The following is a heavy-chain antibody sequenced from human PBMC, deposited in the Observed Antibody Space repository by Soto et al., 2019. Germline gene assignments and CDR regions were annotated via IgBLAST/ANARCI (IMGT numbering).Heavy chain of an antibody. CDR1: GFTFSSYA. Sequence: SLRLSCAASGFTFSSYAMHWVRQAPGKGLEWVAVISYDGSNKYYADSVKGRFTISRDNSKNTLYLQMNSLRAEDTAVYYCARDRSYGSGSYYAYYYYGMDVWGQGTTVTVSS. CDR2: ISYDGSNK. J-gene: IGHJ6*02. V-gene: IGHV3-30-3*01. CDR3: ARDRSYGSGSYYAYYYYGMDV. D-gene: IGHD3-10*01.